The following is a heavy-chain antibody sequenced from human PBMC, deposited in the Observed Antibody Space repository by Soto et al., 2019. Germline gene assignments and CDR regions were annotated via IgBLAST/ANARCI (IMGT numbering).Heavy chain of an antibody. CDR3: AKESIAARVSGFYYYGMDV. J-gene: IGHJ6*02. CDR2: ISYDGSNK. V-gene: IGHV3-30*18. CDR1: GFTFSSYG. Sequence: ESGGGVVQPGRSLRLSCAASGFTFSSYGMHWVRQAPGKGLEWVAVISYDGSNKYYADSVKGRFTISRDNSKNTLYLQMNSLRAEDTAVYYCAKESIAARVSGFYYYGMDVWGQGTTVTVSS. D-gene: IGHD6-6*01.